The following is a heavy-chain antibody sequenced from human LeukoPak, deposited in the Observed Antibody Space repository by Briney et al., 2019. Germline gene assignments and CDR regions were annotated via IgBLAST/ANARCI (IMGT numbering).Heavy chain of an antibody. D-gene: IGHD6-13*01. CDR1: GYTFTSNY. CDR3: AAVGYSSSWYLEHYFDY. V-gene: IGHV1-46*01. J-gene: IGHJ4*02. Sequence: VASVKVSCKAFGYTFTSNYMHWVRQAPGQGPEWMGVISPSGGSTTYAQKFQGRVTLTRDMSTSADYLELSSLRSEDTAVYYCAAVGYSSSWYLEHYFDYWGQGTLVTVSS. CDR2: ISPSGGST.